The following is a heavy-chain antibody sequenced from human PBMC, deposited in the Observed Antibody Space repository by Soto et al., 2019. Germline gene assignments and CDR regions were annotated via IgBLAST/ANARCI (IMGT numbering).Heavy chain of an antibody. D-gene: IGHD6-19*01. CDR3: AHGSGWLSDY. CDR1: GFSLSTSAVG. CDR2: IYWNDDK. V-gene: IGHV2-5*01. Sequence: QITLKESGPTLLKPTQTLTLTCTFSGFSLSTSAVGVNWIRQPPGKALEWLALIYWNDDKHYTPSLSGRLTITKDTSKNQVVLTMTTMNPVDTATYYCAHGSGWLSDYWGQGILVTVSS. J-gene: IGHJ4*02.